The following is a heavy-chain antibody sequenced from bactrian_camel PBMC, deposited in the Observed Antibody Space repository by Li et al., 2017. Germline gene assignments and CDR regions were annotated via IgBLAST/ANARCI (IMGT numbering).Heavy chain of an antibody. CDR2: IFTGSGAT. CDR1: PNMYSNNC. D-gene: IGHD1*01. CDR3: AAHRTLADWIRAVTTRAYNA. V-gene: IGHV3S54*01. J-gene: IGHJ4*01. Sequence: HVQLVESGGGSVQVGGSLRLSCTASPNMYSNNCMGWHRQAPGKEREGVASIFTGSGATYYPDSVKGRFTISLNSAKNLVSLQMNAMKPEDTAMYYCAAHRTLADWIRAVTTRAYNARGQGTQVTVS.